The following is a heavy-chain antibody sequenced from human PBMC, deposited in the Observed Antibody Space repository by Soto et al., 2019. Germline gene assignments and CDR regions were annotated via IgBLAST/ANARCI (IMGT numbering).Heavy chain of an antibody. V-gene: IGHV4-30-2*02. D-gene: IGHD1-1*01. CDR2: IYHSGST. CDR1: GGSISSGGYS. J-gene: IGHJ4*02. Sequence: SETLSLTCAVSGGSISSGGYSWSWIRQPPGKGLEWIGYIYHSGSTYYNPSLKSRVTISVDRSKNQFSLKLTSVNAADTTVYYCTRGEDAYKNGHWGQGTLVTVSS. CDR3: TRGEDAYKNGH.